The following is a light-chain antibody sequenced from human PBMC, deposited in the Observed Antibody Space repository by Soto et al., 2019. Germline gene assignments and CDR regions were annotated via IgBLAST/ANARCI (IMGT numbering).Light chain of an antibody. CDR3: QSYESRLRGHVG. V-gene: IGLV1-40*01. CDR2: GNS. Sequence: QSVLTQPPSVSGAPGQRVTSSCTGSSSNIWAGYDVHWYQQLPGTAPKLLIYGNSNRPSGVPDRFSGSKSGTSASLAITGLQAEDEADYYCQSYESRLRGHVGFGGGTKVTV. J-gene: IGLJ2*01. CDR1: SSNIWAGYD.